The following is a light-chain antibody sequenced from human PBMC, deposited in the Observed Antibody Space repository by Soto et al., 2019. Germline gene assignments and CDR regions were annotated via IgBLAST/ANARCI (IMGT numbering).Light chain of an antibody. Sequence: QSALTQPASVSGSPGQSITISCTGTSSDVGGYNYVSWYQQHPGKAPKLMIYEVSNRPSGVSNRFSGSKSGYMASLTISGLQAEDEADYYCSSYIDTTTLVFGGGTKVTVL. CDR3: SSYIDTTTLV. CDR2: EVS. J-gene: IGLJ3*02. V-gene: IGLV2-14*01. CDR1: SSDVGGYNY.